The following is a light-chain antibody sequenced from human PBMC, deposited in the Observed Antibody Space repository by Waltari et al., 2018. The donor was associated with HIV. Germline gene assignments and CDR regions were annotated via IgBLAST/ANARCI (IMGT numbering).Light chain of an antibody. CDR2: MTS. CDR1: TGAVTSGYY. V-gene: IGLV7-43*01. J-gene: IGLJ3*02. CDR3: LLYYGGAQPWV. Sequence: QTVVTQEPSLTVSPGGTVTLTCASSTGAVTSGYYPNWFQQKPGQAPRALIYMTSNKHSWTPARFSGSLLGGKAALTLSGVQPEDEAEYYCLLYYGGAQPWVFGGGTKLTVL.